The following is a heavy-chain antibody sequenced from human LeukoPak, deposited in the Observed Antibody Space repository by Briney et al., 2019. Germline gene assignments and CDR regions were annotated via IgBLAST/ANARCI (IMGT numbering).Heavy chain of an antibody. CDR1: GFSLSRSGVG. CDR2: IYWDDDK. J-gene: IGHJ4*02. CDR3: AHSLIYWSGSYQMVSRFDY. D-gene: IGHD1-26*01. V-gene: IGHV2-5*02. Sequence: SGPTLVKPTQTLTLTCTFSGFSLSRSGVGVGWSLQPPGRALDCLALIYWDDDKRYSPSLKSRLTITKHNSKNQVVLTMHNMDPVDTATYCCAHSLIYWSGSYQMVSRFDYWGQGTLVSVSS.